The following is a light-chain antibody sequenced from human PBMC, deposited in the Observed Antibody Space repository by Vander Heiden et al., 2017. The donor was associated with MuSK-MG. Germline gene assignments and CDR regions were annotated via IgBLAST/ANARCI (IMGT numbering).Light chain of an antibody. CDR3: QQYDNWPWYT. CDR2: GAS. J-gene: IGKJ2*01. CDR1: QSVSSK. V-gene: IGKV3-15*01. Sequence: IVTPPSPATLSVSPGERATLSCRASQSVSSKVDWYQHKPGQAPRLLIHGASTRAIGIPARFSGSGSGTELTLTLSRLQSEDFAVYVCQQYDNWPWYTFGQGTKLEIK.